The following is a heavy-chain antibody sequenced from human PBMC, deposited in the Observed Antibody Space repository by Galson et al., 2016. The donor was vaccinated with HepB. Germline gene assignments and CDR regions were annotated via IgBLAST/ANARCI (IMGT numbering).Heavy chain of an antibody. CDR1: GFTFTRYN. V-gene: IGHV3-21*01. J-gene: IGHJ3*02. Sequence: SLRLSCATSGFTFTRYNMNWVRQAPGKGLEWVSSISSGSSYIYYADSVKGRFTISRDNVKKSLYLQMNSLRPEDTAVYYCARVREQHLLVAFDIWGQGTMVTVSS. D-gene: IGHD6-13*01. CDR2: ISSGSSYI. CDR3: ARVREQHLLVAFDI.